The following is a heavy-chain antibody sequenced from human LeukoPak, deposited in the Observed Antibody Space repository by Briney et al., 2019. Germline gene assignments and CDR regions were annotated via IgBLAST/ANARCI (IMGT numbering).Heavy chain of an antibody. V-gene: IGHV3-23*01. CDR3: AKDRGVVVVPAAIHDY. CDR2: ISGSGGST. J-gene: IGHJ4*02. Sequence: GGSLRLSCAASGFTFSSYAMSWVRQAPGKGLEWVSAISGSGGSTYYADSVKGRFTISRDNSKNTLYLQMNSLRAEDTAVYYCAKDRGVVVVPAAIHDYWGQGTLVTVSS. D-gene: IGHD2-2*02. CDR1: GFTFSSYA.